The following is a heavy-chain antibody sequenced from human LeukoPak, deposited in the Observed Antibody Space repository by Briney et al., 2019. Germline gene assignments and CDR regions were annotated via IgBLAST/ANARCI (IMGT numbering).Heavy chain of an antibody. CDR2: ISGSGGTI. V-gene: IGHV3-23*01. J-gene: IGHJ6*04. D-gene: IGHD3-10*02. CDR1: GFTFSSYA. Sequence: GGSLRLSCVASGFTFSSYAMSWVRQAPGKRLEWVSAISGSGGTIYYADSVKGRFTISRDNAKNSLYLQMNSLRAEDTAVYYCAELGTTMIGGVWGKGTTVTISS. CDR3: AELGTTMIGGV.